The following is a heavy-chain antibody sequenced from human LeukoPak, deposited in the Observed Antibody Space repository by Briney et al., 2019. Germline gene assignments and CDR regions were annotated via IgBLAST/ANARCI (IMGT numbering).Heavy chain of an antibody. CDR3: ARGGFNVVVVAASPFDY. CDR2: IYHSGST. Sequence: SETLSLTCTVSGGSISSSSYYWGWIRQPPGKGLEWIGYIYHSGSTYYNPSLKSRVTISVDRSKNQFSLKLSSVTAADTAVYYCARGGFNVVVVAASPFDYWGQGTLVTVSS. J-gene: IGHJ4*02. CDR1: GGSISSSSYY. D-gene: IGHD2-15*01. V-gene: IGHV4-39*07.